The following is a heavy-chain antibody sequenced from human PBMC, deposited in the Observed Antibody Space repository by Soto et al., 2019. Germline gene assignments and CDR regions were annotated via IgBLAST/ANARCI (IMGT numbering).Heavy chain of an antibody. CDR1: GFSFSTYG. V-gene: IGHV3-23*01. Sequence: EVQLLESGGGLVQPGGSLRVSCAASGFSFSTYGMSWVRQAPGKGLEWVAGLSASGDMPHYADSVKGRFTVSRDNSRNLLNLQMNSLRAEDTAEYFCAKDLAVVMKYVPGVFDIWGQGAMVTVSS. D-gene: IGHD2-8*01. CDR2: LSASGDMP. CDR3: AKDLAVVMKYVPGVFDI. J-gene: IGHJ3*02.